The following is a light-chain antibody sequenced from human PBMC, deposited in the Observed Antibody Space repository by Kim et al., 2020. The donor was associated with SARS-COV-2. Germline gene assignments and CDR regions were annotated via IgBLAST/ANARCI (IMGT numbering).Light chain of an antibody. V-gene: IGLV3-1*01. Sequence: SYELTQPPSVSVSPGQTASITCSGDNLRDKYACWYQQKPGQSPVLVIYQDSKRPSGIPERFSGSNSGNTATLTISGTQAMDEADYFCQAWDSSTGVFGPGTKVTV. J-gene: IGLJ1*01. CDR3: QAWDSSTGV. CDR1: NLRDKY. CDR2: QDS.